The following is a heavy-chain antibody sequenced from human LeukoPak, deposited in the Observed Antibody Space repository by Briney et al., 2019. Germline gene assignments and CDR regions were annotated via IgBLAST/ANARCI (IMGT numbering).Heavy chain of an antibody. CDR3: AIRDGHTDH. D-gene: IGHD5-24*01. CDR1: GYTFTNYA. CDR2: INPANGYT. Sequence: ASVKVSCKTSGYTFTNYAMHWVRQAPGQTIQWLAWINPANGYTRYSQHFQDRVTVSSDTSADTAYMELSSLRSEDKAIYYCAIRDGHTDHWGQGALVTVSS. J-gene: IGHJ4*02. V-gene: IGHV1-3*03.